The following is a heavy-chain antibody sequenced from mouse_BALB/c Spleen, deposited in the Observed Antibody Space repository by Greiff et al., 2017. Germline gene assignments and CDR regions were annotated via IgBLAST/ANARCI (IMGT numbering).Heavy chain of an antibody. CDR2: IWGDGST. CDR1: GFSLTSYG. CDR3: AKEIPTTVEQSSLKSMEKPDPSSAVDSQGGQLASAVPQPDY. Sequence: QVQLQQSGPGLVAPSQSLSITCTVSGFSLTSYGVSWVRQPPGKGLEWLGVIWGDGSTNYHSALISRLSISKDNSKSQVFLKLNSLQTDDTATYYCAKEIPTTVEQSSLKSMEKPDPSSAVDSQGGQLASAVPQPDYWGQGTTLTVSS. D-gene: IGHD6-1*02. V-gene: IGHV2-3*01. J-gene: IGHJ2*01.